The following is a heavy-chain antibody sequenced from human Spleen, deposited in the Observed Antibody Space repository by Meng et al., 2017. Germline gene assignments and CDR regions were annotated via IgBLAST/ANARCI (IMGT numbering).Heavy chain of an antibody. D-gene: IGHD3-22*01. Sequence: GGSLRLSCAASGFTFDDYALHWVRQAPGKGLEWVSGITWNSGTIGYADSVKGRFTISRDNAKNSLYLQMNSLRVEDTALYYCAKDSSYDGIGYYFGDWGQGTLVTVSS. CDR3: AKDSSYDGIGYYFGD. CDR1: GFTFDDYA. V-gene: IGHV3-9*01. J-gene: IGHJ4*02. CDR2: ITWNSGTI.